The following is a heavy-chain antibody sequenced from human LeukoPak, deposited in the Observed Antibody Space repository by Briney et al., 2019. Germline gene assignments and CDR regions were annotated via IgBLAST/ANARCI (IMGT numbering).Heavy chain of an antibody. D-gene: IGHD5-24*01. J-gene: IGHJ4*02. CDR1: GGSLSGSY. Sequence: PSETLSLTCDVNGGSLSGSYWSWIRQSPEKGLEWIGEINQSGNSNYNPSLKSRVTILVDTSKNQFSLKLSSVTAADTAVFYCARHMGRDGYKIDYWGQGTLVTVSS. V-gene: IGHV4-34*01. CDR3: ARHMGRDGYKIDY. CDR2: INQSGNS.